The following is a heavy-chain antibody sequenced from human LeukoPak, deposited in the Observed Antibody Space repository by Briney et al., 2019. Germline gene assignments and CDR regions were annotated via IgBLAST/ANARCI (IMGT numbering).Heavy chain of an antibody. CDR1: GFTFSSYW. CDR2: IKDDGSEK. V-gene: IGHV3-7*04. J-gene: IGHJ4*02. D-gene: IGHD1-14*01. Sequence: GGSLRLSCVGSGFTFSSYWMTWVRQAPGKGLEWVANIKDDGSEKYSVDSVKGRFTISRDNAKNLLYLQMSSLRAEDTAVYYWARARIDYWGQGTLVTVSP. CDR3: ARARIDY.